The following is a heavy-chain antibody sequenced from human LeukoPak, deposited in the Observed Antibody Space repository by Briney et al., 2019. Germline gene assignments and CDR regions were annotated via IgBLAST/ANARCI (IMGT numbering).Heavy chain of an antibody. CDR2: IYYSGST. CDR1: GGSISSSSYY. J-gene: IGHJ4*02. CDR3: ARQVLTGTIVVVITKFDY. Sequence: PSETLSLTCTVSGGSISSSSYYWGWIRQPPGKGLEWIGSIYYSGSTYYNPSLKSRVTISVDTSKNQFSLKLSSVTAADTAVYYCARQVLTGTIVVVITKFDYWGQGTLVTVSS. V-gene: IGHV4-39*01. D-gene: IGHD3-22*01.